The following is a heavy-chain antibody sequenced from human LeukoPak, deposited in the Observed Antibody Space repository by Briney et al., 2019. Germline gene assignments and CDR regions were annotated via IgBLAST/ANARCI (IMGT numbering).Heavy chain of an antibody. J-gene: IGHJ5*02. CDR3: ARDPSGIFFNWFDP. CDR2: IYYSGGT. CDR1: GGSISSYY. V-gene: IGHV4-59*01. Sequence: PSETLSLTCTVSGGSISSYYWSWIRQPPGKGLEWIGYIYYSGGTNYNPSLKSRGTISVDSSKHQFSLKLSSVTAADTAVYYCARDPSGIFFNWFDPWGQGTLVTVSS. D-gene: IGHD1-26*01.